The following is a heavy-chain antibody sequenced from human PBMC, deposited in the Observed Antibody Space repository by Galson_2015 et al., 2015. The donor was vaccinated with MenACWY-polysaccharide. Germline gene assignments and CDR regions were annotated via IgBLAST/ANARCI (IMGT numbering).Heavy chain of an antibody. CDR1: GFTFSSYA. V-gene: IGHV3-15*01. D-gene: IGHD4-17*01. CDR2: IKSKTDGGTT. Sequence: SLRLSCAASGFTFSSYAIHWVRQAPGKGLEWVGRIKSKTDGGTTDYATPVKGRFTISRDDSKNTVYLQINSLRTEDTAVYYCATDRMRDYDDYWGQGTLVTVSS. CDR3: ATDRMRDYDDY. J-gene: IGHJ4*02.